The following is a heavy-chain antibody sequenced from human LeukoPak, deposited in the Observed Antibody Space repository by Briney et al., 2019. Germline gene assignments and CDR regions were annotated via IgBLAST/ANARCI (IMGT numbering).Heavy chain of an antibody. Sequence: AGSLRLSCVASGFTFSDDYMSWGRHAPRQGLEWVSYISSSSSYTNYADSVKSRFTISRDNARNSLYLQMNRPKAEDTAVYYCARGKTMGLFDYWGQGTLVTVSS. CDR1: GFTFSDDY. CDR2: ISSSSSYT. D-gene: IGHD4/OR15-4a*01. V-gene: IGHV3-11*05. CDR3: ARGKTMGLFDY. J-gene: IGHJ4*02.